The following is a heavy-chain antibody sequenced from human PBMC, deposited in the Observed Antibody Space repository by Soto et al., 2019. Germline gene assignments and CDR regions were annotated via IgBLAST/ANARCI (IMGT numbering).Heavy chain of an antibody. CDR3: VSLGRFPDSFDI. Sequence: GGSLRLSCAASGFTFSSHWMSWVRQAPGKGLEWVAKIKADGSDKYYVDSVKGRFTISRDNAKNSLYLQMNSLRAEDTAVYYCVSLGRFPDSFDIWGQGTMVTVS. CDR1: GFTFSSHW. V-gene: IGHV3-7*01. J-gene: IGHJ3*02. D-gene: IGHD3-16*01. CDR2: IKADGSDK.